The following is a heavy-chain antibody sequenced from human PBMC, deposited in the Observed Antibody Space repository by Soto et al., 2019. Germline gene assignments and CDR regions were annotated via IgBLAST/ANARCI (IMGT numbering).Heavy chain of an antibody. J-gene: IGHJ4*02. Sequence: GGSLRLSCAASGFTFSSYSMKWVRQAPGKGLEWVSLISSSSSYIYYADSVKGRFTISRDNAKNSLYLQMNSLRAEDTAVYYCARVGYSSGWLPDYWGQGTPVTVSS. CDR2: ISSSSSYI. D-gene: IGHD6-19*01. CDR1: GFTFSSYS. V-gene: IGHV3-21*01. CDR3: ARVGYSSGWLPDY.